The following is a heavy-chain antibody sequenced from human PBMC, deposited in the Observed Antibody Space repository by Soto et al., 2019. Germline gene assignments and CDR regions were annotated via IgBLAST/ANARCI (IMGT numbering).Heavy chain of an antibody. D-gene: IGHD1-20*01. J-gene: IGHJ5*01. CDR1: RFTFSDFA. CDR2: IGGLGSDT. CDR3: AKDAVPYNGKWNGFDS. V-gene: IGHV3-23*01. Sequence: DVQLLESGGGLVQPGGSLTLSCAASRFTFSDFAMSWVRQAPGKGLEWVSSIGGLGSDTYYADPVKGRFTISRDNSKNTLYLQMDGLRDEDTALYYCAKDAVPYNGKWNGFDSWGQGTLVIGS.